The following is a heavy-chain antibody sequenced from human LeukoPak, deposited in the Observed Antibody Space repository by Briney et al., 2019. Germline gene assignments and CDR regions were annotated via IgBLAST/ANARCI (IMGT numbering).Heavy chain of an antibody. D-gene: IGHD2-2*01. CDR2: IIPIFGTA. V-gene: IGHV1-69*01. CDR1: GGAFSSYA. J-gene: IGHJ5*02. CDR3: ARVYRCSSTSCSHWFDP. Sequence: SVKVSCKASGGAFSSYATSWVRQAPGQGLEWMGGIIPIFGTANYAQKFQGRVTITADESTSTAYMELSSLRSEDTAVYYCARVYRCSSTSCSHWFDPWGQGTLVTVSS.